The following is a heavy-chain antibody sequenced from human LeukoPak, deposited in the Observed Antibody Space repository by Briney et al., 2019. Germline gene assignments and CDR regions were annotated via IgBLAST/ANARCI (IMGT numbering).Heavy chain of an antibody. CDR3: ARLGGSPPYFDY. Sequence: PGGSLRLSCAASGFSFSGSAIHWVRQASGKGLEWVGPIRRKGNDYATAYTASVKGRFTISRDDSKNTPILQMDSLKTEDKAVYFCARLGGSPPYFDYWGQGTLVTVSS. J-gene: IGHJ4*02. V-gene: IGHV3-73*01. CDR2: IRRKGNDYAT. D-gene: IGHD3-16*01. CDR1: GFSFSGSA.